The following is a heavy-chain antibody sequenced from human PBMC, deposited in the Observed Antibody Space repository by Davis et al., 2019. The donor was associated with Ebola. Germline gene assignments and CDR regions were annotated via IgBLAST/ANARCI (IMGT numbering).Heavy chain of an antibody. V-gene: IGHV1-46*01. CDR3: ARGESMIVVALGMDV. J-gene: IGHJ6*03. D-gene: IGHD3-22*01. CDR2: INPSGGST. CDR1: GYTFTSYY. Sequence: ASVKVSCKASGYTFTSYYMHWVRQAPGQGLEWMGIINPSGGSTSYAQKFQGRVTMTRDTSTSTVYMELSSLRSEDTAVYYCARGESMIVVALGMDVWGKGTTVTVSS.